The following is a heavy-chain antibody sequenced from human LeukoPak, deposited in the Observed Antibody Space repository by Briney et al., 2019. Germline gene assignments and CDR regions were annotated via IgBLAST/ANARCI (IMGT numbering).Heavy chain of an antibody. CDR1: GGTFSSYA. CDR3: ARGSSIAVAGTGFDY. CDR2: IIPILGIA. Sequence: SVKVSCKASGGTFSSYAISWVRQAPGQGLEWMGRIIPILGIANYAQKFQGRVTITADKSTSTAYMELSSLRSEDTAVYYCARGSSIAVAGTGFDYWGQGTLVTVSP. V-gene: IGHV1-69*04. J-gene: IGHJ4*02. D-gene: IGHD6-19*01.